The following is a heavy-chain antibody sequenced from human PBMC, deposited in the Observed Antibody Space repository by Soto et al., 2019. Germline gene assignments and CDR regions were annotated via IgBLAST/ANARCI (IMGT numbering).Heavy chain of an antibody. CDR3: VRDRLMATAGTARHYFGLDV. Sequence: LSLTCTVSGGSIRSGGYYWSWVRQNPRKGLEWIGNIYYSGNTYYNPSLKSRLTISVDTSKNQFSLNLSSVTAADTAVYYCVRDRLMATAGTARHYFGLDVWGQGTTVTVSS. D-gene: IGHD5-18*01. CDR2: IYYSGNT. V-gene: IGHV4-31*02. CDR1: GGSIRSGGYY. J-gene: IGHJ6*02.